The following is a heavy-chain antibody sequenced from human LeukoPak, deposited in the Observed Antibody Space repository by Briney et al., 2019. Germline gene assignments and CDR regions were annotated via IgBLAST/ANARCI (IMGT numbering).Heavy chain of an antibody. CDR1: GFTFSSYA. CDR2: ISGSGGST. D-gene: IGHD3-22*01. Sequence: GGSLRLSCAASGFTFSSYAMSWVRQAPGKGLEWVSTISGSGGSTYFADSVKGRFTISRDNSKNTLYLQMNSLRAEDTAVYYCARLGIVVVDWGQGTLVTVSS. J-gene: IGHJ4*02. CDR3: ARLGIVVVD. V-gene: IGHV3-23*01.